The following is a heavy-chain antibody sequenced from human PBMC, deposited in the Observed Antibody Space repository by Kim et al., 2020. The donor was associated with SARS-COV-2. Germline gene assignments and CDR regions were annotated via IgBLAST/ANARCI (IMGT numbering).Heavy chain of an antibody. J-gene: IGHJ5*02. D-gene: IGHD3-3*01. Sequence: SETLSLTCTVSGGSISTSSYYWGWIRQPPGKGLEWIGTVFYSGVTHYNPSLQSRVTISMDTSQNSFSLKLSSWSAADTAIYFCARHPDFWGGYHIDTWGQGTLVTVSS. V-gene: IGHV4-39*01. CDR3: ARHPDFWGGYHIDT. CDR1: GGSISTSSYY. CDR2: VFYSGVT.